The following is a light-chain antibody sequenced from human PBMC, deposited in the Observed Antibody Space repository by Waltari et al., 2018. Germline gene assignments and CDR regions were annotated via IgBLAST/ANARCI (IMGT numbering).Light chain of an antibody. CDR1: HSHIGSNF. V-gene: IGLV1-47*01. CDR3: AAWDDGLRGPA. Sequence: QSVLTQSPSVSETPGQKITISCSGSHSHIGSNFVNWYQPVPGTAPKLLIYENSQRPTGVPDRFSASKSGTSASLAISGLQSQDEADYYCAAWDDGLRGPAFGGGTKVTVL. CDR2: ENS. J-gene: IGLJ2*01.